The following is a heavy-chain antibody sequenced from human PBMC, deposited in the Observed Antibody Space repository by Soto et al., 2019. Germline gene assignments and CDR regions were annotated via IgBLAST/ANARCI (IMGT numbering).Heavy chain of an antibody. CDR2: IKEDGRET. V-gene: IGHV3-7*03. J-gene: IGHJ4*02. Sequence: EVLVVESGGGLVQPGGSLRLSCAVSGFTFSGDYWMKWVRQAPGKGLEWVATIKEDGRETYYVDSVKGRFTISRDSAKNSLYLQMNSLRVEDTAVYYCARTRGYWGQGTLVTVSS. CDR1: GFTFSGDYW. CDR3: ARTRGY.